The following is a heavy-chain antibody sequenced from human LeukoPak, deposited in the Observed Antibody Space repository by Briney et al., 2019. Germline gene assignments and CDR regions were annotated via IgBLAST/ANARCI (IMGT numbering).Heavy chain of an antibody. CDR2: ISSGGTYE. CDR3: ARDSTYYYDSGSSGPHYFDN. J-gene: IGHJ4*02. V-gene: IGHV3-30*01. CDR1: GFTFSNYA. D-gene: IGHD3-10*01. Sequence: GGSLRLSCAASGFTFSNYAMHWVRQAPGKGLEWVSLISSGGTYEYYADSVKGRFTISRDNSKSTLYLQLNSLRAEDTAVYYCARDSTYYYDSGSSGPHYFDNWGQGTLVTVSS.